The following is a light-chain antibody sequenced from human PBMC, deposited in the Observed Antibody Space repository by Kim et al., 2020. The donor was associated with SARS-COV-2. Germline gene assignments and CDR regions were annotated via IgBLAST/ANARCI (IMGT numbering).Light chain of an antibody. CDR3: QQYGTSPRT. Sequence: LSPGENATPTCRPSKHVSSNYLAWYQQKPGQAPRLLIYGASSRPTGIPARFSGSGSGTDFTLTISRLQPEDFAVYYCQQYGTSPRTFGPGTKLEI. CDR1: KHVSSNY. CDR2: GAS. J-gene: IGKJ2*01. V-gene: IGKV3-20*01.